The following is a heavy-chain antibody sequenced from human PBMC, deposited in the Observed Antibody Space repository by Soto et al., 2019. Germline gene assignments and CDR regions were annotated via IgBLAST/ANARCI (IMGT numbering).Heavy chain of an antibody. CDR2: IYYSGST. J-gene: IGHJ4*02. D-gene: IGHD4-17*01. CDR1: GGSISSGGYY. Sequence: QVQLQESGPGLVKPSQTLSLTCTVSGGSISSGGYYWSWIRQHPGKGLEWIGYIYYSGSTYYNPSLKRRVTISVDPSKNHFSLKLSSVTAADTAVYYCARGPFGDYVIDYWGQGTLVTVSS. CDR3: ARGPFGDYVIDY. V-gene: IGHV4-31*03.